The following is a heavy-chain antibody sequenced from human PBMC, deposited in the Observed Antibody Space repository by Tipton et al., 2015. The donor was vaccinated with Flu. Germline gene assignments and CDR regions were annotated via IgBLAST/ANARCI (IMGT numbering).Heavy chain of an antibody. J-gene: IGHJ3*02. CDR2: IYTSGST. Sequence: TLSLTCTVSGGSISSYYWSWIRQPAGKGLEWIGRIYTSGSTNYNPSLKSRVTMSVDTSKNQFSLKLSSVTAADTAVYYCARTGYSGYEDAFDIWGQGTMVTVSS. V-gene: IGHV4-4*07. CDR3: ARTGYSGYEDAFDI. D-gene: IGHD5-12*01. CDR1: GGSISSYY.